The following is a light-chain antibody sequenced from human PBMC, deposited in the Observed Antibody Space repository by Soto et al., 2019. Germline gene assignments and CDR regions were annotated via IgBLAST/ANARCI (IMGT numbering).Light chain of an antibody. V-gene: IGLV1-51*01. CDR3: AAWDDSLEGL. CDR2: DND. J-gene: IGLJ3*02. CDR1: GSNIGSNS. Sequence: QSVLTQPPSVSAAPGQTVTISCSGGGSNIGSNSVSWYQQVPGTAPKLLLYDNDKRPSGIPDRFSGSKSGTSASLVISGLQSEDEAHYYCAAWDDSLEGLFGGGTQLTVL.